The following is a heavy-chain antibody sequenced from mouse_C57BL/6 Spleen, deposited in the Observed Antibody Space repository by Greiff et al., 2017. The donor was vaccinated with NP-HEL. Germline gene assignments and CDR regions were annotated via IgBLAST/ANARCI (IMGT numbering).Heavy chain of an antibody. CDR2: ISGGGGNT. D-gene: IGHD3-2*02. Sequence: DVKLVESGGGLVKPGGSLKLSCAASGFTFSSYTMSWVRQTPEKRLEWVATISGGGGNTYYPDSVKGRFTISRDNAKNTLYLQMSSLRSEDTALYYCARLGASSGHYFDYWGQGTTLTVSS. V-gene: IGHV5-9*01. CDR3: ARLGASSGHYFDY. CDR1: GFTFSSYT. J-gene: IGHJ2*01.